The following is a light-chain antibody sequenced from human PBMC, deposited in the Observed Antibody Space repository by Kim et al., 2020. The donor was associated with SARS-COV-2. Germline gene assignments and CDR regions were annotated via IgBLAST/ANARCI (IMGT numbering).Light chain of an antibody. J-gene: IGKJ4*01. Sequence: ASVRHRVTSTCRACHGSRIDLGWYQQKPGEAPKRLIYAASTLQSGVPSRFSGSGSGTGFSLTIRSLQHEDFATYYCLQHNSYPRSFGGGTKVDIK. CDR3: LQHNSYPRS. CDR2: AAS. V-gene: IGKV1-17*01. CDR1: HGSRID.